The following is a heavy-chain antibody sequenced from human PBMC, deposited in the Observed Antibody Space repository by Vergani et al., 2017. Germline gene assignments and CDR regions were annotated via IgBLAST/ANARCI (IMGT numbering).Heavy chain of an antibody. V-gene: IGHV3-21*01. Sequence: EVQLVESGGGLVKPGGSLRLSCAASGFPFSSYTMNWVRQAPGKGLEWVSSISTSGTYIDYADSVKGRFTISRDNAKNSLYLQMNSLRAEDTAVFYCVSGNIGSGWYVGGFDPWGEGTLVTVSS. CDR2: ISTSGTYI. CDR3: VSGNIGSGWYVGGFDP. D-gene: IGHD6-19*01. CDR1: GFPFSSYT. J-gene: IGHJ5*02.